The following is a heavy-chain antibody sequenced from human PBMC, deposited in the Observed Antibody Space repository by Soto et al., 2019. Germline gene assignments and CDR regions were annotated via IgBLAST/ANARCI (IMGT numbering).Heavy chain of an antibody. J-gene: IGHJ4*02. CDR1: GYTLTELS. V-gene: IGHV1-24*01. D-gene: IGHD3-22*01. Sequence: ASVKVSCKVSGYTLTELSMHWVRQAPGKGLEWMGGFDPEDGETIYAQKFQGRVTMTEDTSTDTAYMELSSLRSEDTAVYYCATFSDSSGSSGYWGQGTLVTVSS. CDR2: FDPEDGET. CDR3: ATFSDSSGSSGY.